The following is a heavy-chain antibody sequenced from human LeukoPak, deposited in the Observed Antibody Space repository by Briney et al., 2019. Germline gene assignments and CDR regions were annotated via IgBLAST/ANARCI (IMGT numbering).Heavy chain of an antibody. J-gene: IGHJ4*02. D-gene: IGHD5-12*01. CDR2: IYHSGST. CDR1: GYSISSGYY. CDR3: AGGSGYAFEY. Sequence: SETLSLTCTVSGYSISSGYYWGWFRQPPGKGLECIGSIYHSGSTNYIPSLKSRVTISIDKSKNQFSLKLSSVTAADTAVYYCAGGSGYAFEYWGQGTLVTVSS. V-gene: IGHV4-38-2*02.